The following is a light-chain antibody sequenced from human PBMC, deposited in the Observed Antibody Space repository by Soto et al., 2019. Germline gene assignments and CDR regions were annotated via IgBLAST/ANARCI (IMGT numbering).Light chain of an antibody. J-gene: IGLJ1*01. CDR1: SSDVGSYDF. CDR2: EVV. Sequence: QSALIQPPSVSGSPGQSVTISCTGTSSDVGSYDFVSWYQHHPGKAPRLIIYEVVQRPSGVPDRFSGSKSGNTASLAVSGLQAADEADYFCKSYAGSNTDVFGSGTKVTVL. V-gene: IGLV2-8*01. CDR3: KSYAGSNTDV.